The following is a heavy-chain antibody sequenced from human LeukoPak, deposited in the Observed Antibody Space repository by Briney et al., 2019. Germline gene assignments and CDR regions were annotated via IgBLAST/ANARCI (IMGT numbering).Heavy chain of an antibody. V-gene: IGHV5-51*01. J-gene: IGHJ6*04. D-gene: IGHD4-17*01. CDR3: ASSTVTTNYYYYGMDV. Sequence: GESLKISCKGSGYSFTSYWIGWVRQMPGKGLEWMGIIYPGDSDTRYSPSFQGQVTISADKSISTAYLQWSSLKASDTAMYCCASSTVTTNYYYYGMDVWGKGTTVTVSS. CDR2: IYPGDSDT. CDR1: GYSFTSYW.